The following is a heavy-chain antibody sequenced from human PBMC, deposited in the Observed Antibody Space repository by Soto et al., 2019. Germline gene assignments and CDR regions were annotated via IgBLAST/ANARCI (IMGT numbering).Heavy chain of an antibody. CDR3: AKDLSGWQRGY. D-gene: IGHD6-19*01. V-gene: IGHV4-31*03. Sequence: QVLLRESGPGLVKPSETLSLTCSVSGGSISSVGSYMSWIRQHPGKGLDWIGYIFYSGSTYYSPSGRSRVTISLDMSKNQFSLTLTSVTAADTAVYYCAKDLSGWQRGYWGQGTLVTVSS. CDR1: GGSISSVGSY. J-gene: IGHJ4*02. CDR2: IFYSGST.